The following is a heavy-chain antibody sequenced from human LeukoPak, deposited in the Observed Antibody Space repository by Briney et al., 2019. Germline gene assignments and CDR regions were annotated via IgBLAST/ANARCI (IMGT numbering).Heavy chain of an antibody. D-gene: IGHD2-21*01. Sequence: PGGSLRLSCAASGFTFSSYGMHWVRQAPGKGLEWVAVTWYDGSNKYYADSVKGRFTISRDNSKNTLYLQMNSLRAEDTAVYYCARDRAGVYYYYGMDVWGQGTTVTVSS. CDR2: TWYDGSNK. J-gene: IGHJ6*02. CDR1: GFTFSSYG. V-gene: IGHV3-33*01. CDR3: ARDRAGVYYYYGMDV.